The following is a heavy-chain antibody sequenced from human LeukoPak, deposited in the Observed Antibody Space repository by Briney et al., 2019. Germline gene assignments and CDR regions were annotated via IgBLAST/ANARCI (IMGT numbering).Heavy chain of an antibody. CDR1: GYTFTSYG. V-gene: IGHV1-18*01. CDR2: IIAYNGNT. Sequence: ASVKVSCKASGYTFTSYGISWARQAPGQGLEWMGCIIAYNGNTNYAQMLQGRVTMTTDTSTSTAYMELRSLRSDDTAVYYCARCEGGYDYVWGSYRFNGINDYWGQGTLVTVSS. CDR3: ARCEGGYDYVWGSYRFNGINDY. J-gene: IGHJ4*02. D-gene: IGHD3-16*02.